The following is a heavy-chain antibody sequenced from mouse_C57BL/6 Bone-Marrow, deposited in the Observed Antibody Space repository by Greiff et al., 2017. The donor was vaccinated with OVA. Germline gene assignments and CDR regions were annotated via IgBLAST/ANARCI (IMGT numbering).Heavy chain of an antibody. J-gene: IGHJ2*01. CDR3: ARSPLDYYYGSSYYFDY. D-gene: IGHD1-1*01. Sequence: EVKLMESGPGLAKPSQTLSLTCSVTGYSITSDYWNWIRKFPGNKLEYMGYISYSGSTYYNPSLKSRISITRDTSKNQYYLQLNSVTTEDTATYYCARSPLDYYYGSSYYFDYWGQGTTLTVSS. CDR1: GYSITSDY. CDR2: ISYSGST. V-gene: IGHV3-8*01.